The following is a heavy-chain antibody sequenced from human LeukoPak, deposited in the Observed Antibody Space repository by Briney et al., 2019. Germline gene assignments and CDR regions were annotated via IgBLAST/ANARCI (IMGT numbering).Heavy chain of an antibody. CDR3: AREDYYDSSGYYLDC. D-gene: IGHD3-22*01. V-gene: IGHV4-38-2*02. CDR2: IYHSGST. J-gene: IGHJ4*02. Sequence: SETLSLTCTISGGSVSDYYWSWIRQSPGKGLEWIGSIYHSGSTYYSPSLRSRITISVDTSKNQFSLKLSSVTAADTAVYYCAREDYYDSSGYYLDCWGQGTLVTVSS. CDR1: GGSVSDYY.